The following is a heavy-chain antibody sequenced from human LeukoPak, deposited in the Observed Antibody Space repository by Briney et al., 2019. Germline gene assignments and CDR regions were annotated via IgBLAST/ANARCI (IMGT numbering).Heavy chain of an antibody. CDR3: ARDQAAAGTGYFDY. D-gene: IGHD6-13*01. CDR2: ISYDGSNK. J-gene: IGHJ4*02. Sequence: GGSLRLSCAASGFTFSSYAMHWVRQAPGKGLEWVAVISYDGSNKYYADSVKGRFTISRDNSKSTLYLQMNSLRAEDTAVYYCARDQAAAGTGYFDYWGQGTLVTVSS. V-gene: IGHV3-30*01. CDR1: GFTFSSYA.